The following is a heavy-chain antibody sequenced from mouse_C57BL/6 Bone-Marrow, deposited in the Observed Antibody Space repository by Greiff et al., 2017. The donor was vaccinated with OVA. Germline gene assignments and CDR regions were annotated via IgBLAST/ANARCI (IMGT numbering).Heavy chain of an antibody. CDR1: GFTFSSYG. CDR2: ISSGGSYT. CDR3: ARHGDYGSFFDY. V-gene: IGHV5-6*02. J-gene: IGHJ2*01. Sequence: DVKLVESGGDLVKPGGSLKLSCAASGFTFSSYGMSWVRQTPDKRLEWVATISSGGSYTYYPDSVKGRFTIYRDNAKNTLYLQMSSLKSEDTAMYYCARHGDYGSFFDYWGQGTTLTVSS. D-gene: IGHD1-1*01.